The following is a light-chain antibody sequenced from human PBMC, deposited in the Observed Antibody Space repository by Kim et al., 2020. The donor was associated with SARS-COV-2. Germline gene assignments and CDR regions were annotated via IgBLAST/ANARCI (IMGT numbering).Light chain of an antibody. Sequence: APGKKARITCGGNNIASNSVHWPKQKRGQAPVLVICYDRDRPSGIPAQLSGSTAGNTDTLPIRRVDAGDEADYYCQVWDSSSDPAVFGGGTQLTVL. V-gene: IGLV3-21*04. CDR3: QVWDSSSDPAV. J-gene: IGLJ2*01. CDR1: NIASNS. CDR2: YDR.